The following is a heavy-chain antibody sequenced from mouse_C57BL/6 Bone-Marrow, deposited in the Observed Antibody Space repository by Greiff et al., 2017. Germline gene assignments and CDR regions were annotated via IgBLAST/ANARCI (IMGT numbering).Heavy chain of an antibody. CDR2: ISDGGSYT. Sequence: EVKLMESGGGLVKPGGSLKLSCAASGFTFSSYAMSWVRQTPEKRLEWVATISDGGSYTYYPDNVKGRFTISRDNAKNNLYLQMSHLKSEDTAMYYCARDGNWDVDYAMDYWGQGTSVTVSS. D-gene: IGHD4-1*01. J-gene: IGHJ4*01. CDR1: GFTFSSYA. V-gene: IGHV5-4*01. CDR3: ARDGNWDVDYAMDY.